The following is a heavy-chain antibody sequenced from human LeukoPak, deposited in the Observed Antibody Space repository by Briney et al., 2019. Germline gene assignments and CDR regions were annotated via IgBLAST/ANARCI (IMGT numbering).Heavy chain of an antibody. CDR3: ARLYGDYGTYYYYYGMDV. D-gene: IGHD4-17*01. J-gene: IGHJ6*02. CDR1: GFTFSSNY. CDR2: IYSGGST. V-gene: IGHV3-66*02. Sequence: PGGSLRLSCAASGFTFSSNYMSWVRQAPGKGLEWVSVIYSGGSTYYADSVTGRFTISRDNSKNTLYLQMNSLRAEDTAVYYCARLYGDYGTYYYYYGMDVWGQGTTVTVSS.